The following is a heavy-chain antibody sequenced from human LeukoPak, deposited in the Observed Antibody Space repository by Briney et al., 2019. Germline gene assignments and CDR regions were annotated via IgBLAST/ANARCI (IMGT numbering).Heavy chain of an antibody. CDR3: AIMHPYYDGSGYWVQ. CDR2: ISTRGCSS. V-gene: IGHV3-23*01. CDR1: GFTFSSYA. D-gene: IGHD3-22*01. Sequence: GGSLRLSCAASGFTFSSYAMSWVRQAPGKGLEWVSGISTRGCSSSYADSVKGRFTISRDNPRNTLYMQMNSLRAEDTALYYCAIMHPYYDGSGYWVQWGQGTLVTVSS. J-gene: IGHJ4*02.